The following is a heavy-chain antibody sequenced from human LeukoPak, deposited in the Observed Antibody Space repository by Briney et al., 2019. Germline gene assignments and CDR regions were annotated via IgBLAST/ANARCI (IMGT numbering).Heavy chain of an antibody. Sequence: EASVKVSCKASGYTFTSYDINWVRQATGQGLEWMGWMNPNRGNTGYAQKFQGRVTMTRNTSISTAYMELSSLRSEDTAVYYCARVADPYDFWSGYYPGRFYYYYYMDVWGKGTTVTVSS. D-gene: IGHD3-3*01. CDR3: ARVADPYDFWSGYYPGRFYYYYYMDV. V-gene: IGHV1-8*01. CDR2: MNPNRGNT. CDR1: GYTFTSYD. J-gene: IGHJ6*03.